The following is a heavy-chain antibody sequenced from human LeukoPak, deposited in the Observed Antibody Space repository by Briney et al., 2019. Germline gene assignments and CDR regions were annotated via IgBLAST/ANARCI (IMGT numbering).Heavy chain of an antibody. V-gene: IGHV3-9*01. D-gene: IGHD2-21*02. J-gene: IGHJ3*02. Sequence: PGRSLRLSCAASGFTFDDYAMHWVRQAPGKGLEWVSGISWNSGSIGYADSVKGRFTISRDNAKNSLYLQMNSLRAEDTALYYCAKELLPRRVVTAIDDAFDIWGQGTMVTASS. CDR2: ISWNSGSI. CDR3: AKELLPRRVVTAIDDAFDI. CDR1: GFTFDDYA.